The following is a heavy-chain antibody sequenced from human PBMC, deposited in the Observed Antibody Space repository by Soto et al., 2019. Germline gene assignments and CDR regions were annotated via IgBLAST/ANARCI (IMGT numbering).Heavy chain of an antibody. Sequence: GESLKISCRGSGYRFTRYWIGWVRQMPGKGLEWMGIIYPGDSDTRYSPSFQGQVTISADKSISTAYLQWSSLKASDTAMYYCARSADIVATTVSTRYYYYYGMDVWGQGTTVTVSS. CDR2: IYPGDSDT. D-gene: IGHD5-12*01. V-gene: IGHV5-51*01. CDR1: GYRFTRYW. J-gene: IGHJ6*02. CDR3: ARSADIVATTVSTRYYYYYGMDV.